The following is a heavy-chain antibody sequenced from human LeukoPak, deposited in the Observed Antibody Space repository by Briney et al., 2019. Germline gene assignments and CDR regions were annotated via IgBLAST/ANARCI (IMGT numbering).Heavy chain of an antibody. CDR1: GVSISDYY. V-gene: IGHV4-4*07. CDR2: IYISGNT. CDR3: ARVLPSPRYGGSYLDYFDY. Sequence: PSETLSLTCTVSGVSISDYYWSWLRQPAGKGLEWIWRIYISGNTNYNPSLRSRVTISVDTSKNQFSLKLTSVTAADTAVYFCARVLPSPRYGGSYLDYFDYWGQGTLVTVSS. D-gene: IGHD1-26*01. J-gene: IGHJ4*02.